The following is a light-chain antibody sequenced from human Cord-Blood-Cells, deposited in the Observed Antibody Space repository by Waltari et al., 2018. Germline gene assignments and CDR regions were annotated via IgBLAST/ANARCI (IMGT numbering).Light chain of an antibody. CDR3: QQFNSYPLT. CDR2: DAS. CDR1: QGSSSA. Sequence: AIQFTQTLSSRSASVGGKVTITCRASQGSSSAVAWYQQKPGKAPKLLIYDASSLERGVPSRCSGGGSGTDFPLTISRLHPEDFATYYCQQFNSYPLTFGGGTKLEIK. J-gene: IGKJ4*01. V-gene: IGKV1-13*02.